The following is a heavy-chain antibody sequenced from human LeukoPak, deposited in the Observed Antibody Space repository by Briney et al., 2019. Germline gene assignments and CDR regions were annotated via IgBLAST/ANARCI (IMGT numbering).Heavy chain of an antibody. CDR2: ISSSGSTI. CDR1: GFTVSSYE. J-gene: IGHJ4*02. V-gene: IGHV3-48*03. CDR3: ARTFDY. Sequence: GESLKISCAAAGFTVSSYEMNWVRQAPGRGLEWVSYISSSGSTIYYADSVKGRFTISRDNAKSSLFLQMNSLRAEDTAVYYCARTFDYWGQGTLVTVSS.